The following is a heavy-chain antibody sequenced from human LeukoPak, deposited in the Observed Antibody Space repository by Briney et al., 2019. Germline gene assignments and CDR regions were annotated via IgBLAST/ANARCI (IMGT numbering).Heavy chain of an antibody. Sequence: GGSLRLSCVGSGFTFSNYGIHWVRQAPGKGLEWVTAISYDGSLKYYADSVRGRFTISRDNSKNTLYLQTNSLRTDDTAVYYCARVSLERQLWLPFDYWGQGTLVTVSS. D-gene: IGHD5-18*01. CDR2: ISYDGSLK. J-gene: IGHJ4*02. CDR3: ARVSLERQLWLPFDY. CDR1: GFTFSNYG. V-gene: IGHV3-30*03.